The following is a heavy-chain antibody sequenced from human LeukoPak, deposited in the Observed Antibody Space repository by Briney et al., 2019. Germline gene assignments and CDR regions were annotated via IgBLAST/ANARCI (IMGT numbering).Heavy chain of an antibody. Sequence: ASVKVSCKASGGTFISYAISWVRQAPGQGLEWMGGIIPIFGTANYAQKFRGRVTITADESTSTAYMELSSLRSEDTAVYYCARAGCSGGSCYMDAAFDIWGQGTMVTVSS. D-gene: IGHD2-15*01. J-gene: IGHJ3*02. V-gene: IGHV1-69*01. CDR3: ARAGCSGGSCYMDAAFDI. CDR2: IIPIFGTA. CDR1: GGTFISYA.